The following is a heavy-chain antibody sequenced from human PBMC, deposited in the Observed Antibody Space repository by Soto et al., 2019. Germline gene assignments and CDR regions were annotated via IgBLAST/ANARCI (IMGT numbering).Heavy chain of an antibody. CDR2: IDYRGST. V-gene: IGHV4-4*02. CDR3: ARVGRYYGMDV. Sequence: QVQLQESGPGLVKPSGTLSLNCAVSGGSISTKDWWSWVRQPPGKGLEWIGEIDYRGSTSYNPSLTSXXIXSXXKSTNLFSLKLTSVTAADTALYYCARVGRYYGMDVWGQGTTVTVSS. CDR1: GGSISTKDW. J-gene: IGHJ6*02.